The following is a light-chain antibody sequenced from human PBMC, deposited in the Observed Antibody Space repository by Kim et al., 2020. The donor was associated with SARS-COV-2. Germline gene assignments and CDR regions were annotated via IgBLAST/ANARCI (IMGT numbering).Light chain of an antibody. CDR3: QKYNTAPWT. Sequence: DIQITQSPSSLSASVGDRVTITCRASQGISNYLAWYQQKPGKVPKLLIYAASTLQSEVPSRFSGSGSGTDFTLTISSLQPEDVAPYYCQKYNTAPWTFGQGTEVDIK. J-gene: IGKJ1*01. CDR2: AAS. V-gene: IGKV1-27*01. CDR1: QGISNY.